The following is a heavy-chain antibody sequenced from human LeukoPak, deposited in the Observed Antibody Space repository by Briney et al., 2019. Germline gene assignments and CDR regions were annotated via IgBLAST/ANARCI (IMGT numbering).Heavy chain of an antibody. CDR2: INPNSGGT. Sequence: ASVKVSCKASGYTFTGYYMHWVRQAPGQGLEWMGWINPNSGGTNYAQKFQGRVTMTRDTSISTAYMELSRLRSDDTAVYYCARGPKGPLPAAIAWFDPWGQGTLVTVSS. CDR1: GYTFTGYY. J-gene: IGHJ5*02. D-gene: IGHD2-2*01. CDR3: ARGPKGPLPAAIAWFDP. V-gene: IGHV1-2*02.